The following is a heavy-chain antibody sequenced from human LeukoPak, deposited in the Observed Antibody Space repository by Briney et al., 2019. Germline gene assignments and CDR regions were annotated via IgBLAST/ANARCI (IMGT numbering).Heavy chain of an antibody. CDR3: AKSAVAAPRQFDY. CDR2: ISGSGGST. V-gene: IGHV3-23*01. D-gene: IGHD6-19*01. CDR1: GFTFSSYA. Sequence: PGGSLRLSCAAFGFTFSSYAMSWIRQAPGKGLEWVSAISGSGGSTYYADSVKGRFTISKDNSKNTLYLQMNSLRAEDTAVYYCAKSAVAAPRQFDYWGQGTLVTVSS. J-gene: IGHJ4*02.